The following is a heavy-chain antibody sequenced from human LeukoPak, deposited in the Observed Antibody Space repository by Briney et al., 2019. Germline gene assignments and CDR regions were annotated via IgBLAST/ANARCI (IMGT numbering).Heavy chain of an antibody. V-gene: IGHV4-39*01. CDR1: GGSISSSSYY. CDR3: ARHLTPPPGDSYGYLVGSFDP. D-gene: IGHD5-18*01. J-gene: IGHJ5*02. Sequence: SETLSLTCTVSGGSISSSSYYWGWIRQPPGKGLEWIGSICYSGSTYDNPSLKSRVTISVDTSKNQFSLKLSSVTAADTAVYYCARHLTPPPGDSYGYLVGSFDPWGQGTLVTVSS. CDR2: ICYSGST.